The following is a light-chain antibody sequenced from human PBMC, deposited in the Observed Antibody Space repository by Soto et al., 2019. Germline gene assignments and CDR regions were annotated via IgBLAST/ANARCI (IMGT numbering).Light chain of an antibody. CDR1: SSDVGGYNY. Sequence: QSALTQPASVSGSPGQSITVSCTGTSSDVGGYNYVSWYQQHPGKAPKLVIFEVHNRPSGISNRFSGSKSGNTAFLIISGLQAEDEADYYCSSYRGGSALGVFGTGTKVTVL. CDR2: EVH. V-gene: IGLV2-14*01. J-gene: IGLJ1*01. CDR3: SSYRGGSALGV.